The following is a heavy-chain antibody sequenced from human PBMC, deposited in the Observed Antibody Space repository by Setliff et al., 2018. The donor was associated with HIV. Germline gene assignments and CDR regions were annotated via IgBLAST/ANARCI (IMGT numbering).Heavy chain of an antibody. CDR2: IYYSGST. V-gene: IGHV4-39*01. Sequence: PSETLSLTCTVSGGSIKSSSDYWGWIRQPPGKGLEWIGTIYYSGSTYYNPSLKSRVTISVDTSKNQFSLKLSSVTAADTTVYYCARHSGLGGYYSPFDYWGQGTLVTVPQ. CDR3: ARHSGLGGYYSPFDY. CDR1: GGSIKSSSDY. J-gene: IGHJ4*02. D-gene: IGHD3-22*01.